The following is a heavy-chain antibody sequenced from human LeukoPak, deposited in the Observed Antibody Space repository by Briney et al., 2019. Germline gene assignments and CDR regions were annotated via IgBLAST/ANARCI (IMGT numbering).Heavy chain of an antibody. D-gene: IGHD5-12*01. CDR2: IYYSGST. V-gene: IGHV4-59*01. CDR1: GGSISSYY. CDR3: AGYSGYGIDY. J-gene: IGHJ4*02. Sequence: PSETLSLTCTASGGSISSYYWSWIRQPPGKGLEWIGYIYYSGSTNYNPSLKSRVTISVDTSKNQFSLKLSSVTAADTAVYYCAGYSGYGIDYWGQGTLVTVSS.